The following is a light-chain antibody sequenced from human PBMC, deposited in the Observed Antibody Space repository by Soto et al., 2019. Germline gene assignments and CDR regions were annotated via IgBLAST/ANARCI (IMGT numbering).Light chain of an antibody. J-gene: IGKJ3*01. CDR1: QSVYSN. CDR2: DAS. V-gene: IGKV3-15*01. Sequence: ETVMTQSPATLSVSPGERPTLSCRASQSVYSNLAWYQQKPGQAPRLLIYDASTRATGIPARFSGSGSGTEFTLTISSLQSEDFAVYYCQQYNNWPLTFGPGTKVDIK. CDR3: QQYNNWPLT.